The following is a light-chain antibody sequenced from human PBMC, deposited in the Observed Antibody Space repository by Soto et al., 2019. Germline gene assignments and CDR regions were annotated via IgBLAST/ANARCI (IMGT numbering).Light chain of an antibody. V-gene: IGLV2-14*01. J-gene: IGLJ3*02. CDR1: SSDIGYYNY. CDR2: EVS. CDR3: SSYTTSSTWV. Sequence: QSASVSGSPGQSITISCSGTSSDIGYYNYVSWYQQHPGKAPKLVLYEVSNRPSGISNRFSGSKSGNTASLTISGLQAEDEADYYCSSYTTSSTWVFGGGTKLTVL.